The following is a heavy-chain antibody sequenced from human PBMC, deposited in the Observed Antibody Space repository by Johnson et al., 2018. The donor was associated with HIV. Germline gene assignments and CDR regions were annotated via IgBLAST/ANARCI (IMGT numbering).Heavy chain of an antibody. J-gene: IGHJ3*02. CDR2: IYTGGST. CDR1: AFTVSDNY. D-gene: IGHD6-19*01. CDR3: AKLGLLAVADDAFDI. V-gene: IGHV3-66*01. Sequence: VLLVESGGGLVQPGGSLRLSCAASAFTVSDNYLSWVRQAPGKGLEWVSVIYTGGSTYYADSVTGRFTISRDNSKNTLYLQMNSLRAEDTAVYYCAKLGLLAVADDAFDIWGQGTMVTVSS.